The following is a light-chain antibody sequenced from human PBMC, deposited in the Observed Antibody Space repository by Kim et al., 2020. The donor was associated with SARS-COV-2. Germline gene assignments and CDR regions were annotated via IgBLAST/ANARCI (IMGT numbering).Light chain of an antibody. J-gene: IGLJ2*01. Sequence: QSVLTQPPSASGTPGQRVTISCSGSDSNIGVNTVNWFQQLPRTAPKLLIYNNNQRPSGVPDRFSGSKSGTLASLAISGLQSEDESDYYCAAWDDSLNVIVFGGGTQLTVL. CDR3: AAWDDSLNVIV. CDR2: NNN. V-gene: IGLV1-44*01. CDR1: DSNIGVNT.